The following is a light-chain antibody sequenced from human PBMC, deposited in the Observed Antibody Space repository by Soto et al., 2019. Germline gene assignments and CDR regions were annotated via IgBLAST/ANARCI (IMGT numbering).Light chain of an antibody. CDR1: QSLLNSSNNKNY. CDR3: QQFYSTPYT. V-gene: IGKV4-1*01. CDR2: WAS. Sequence: DVVMTQSPDSLAVSLGERATINCKSSQSLLNSSNNKNYLAWYQQKPGPSPELLIYWASTRESGVPDRFSGSGSGTDFTLTISSLQAEDVAVYYCQQFYSTPYTFGQGTKLEIK. J-gene: IGKJ2*01.